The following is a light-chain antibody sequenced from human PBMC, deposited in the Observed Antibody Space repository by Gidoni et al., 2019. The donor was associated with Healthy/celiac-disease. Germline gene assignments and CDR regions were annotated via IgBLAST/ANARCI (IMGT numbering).Light chain of an antibody. CDR2: AAS. Sequence: DIQMTQSPSSLSASVGDRVTITCRASQSISSYLNWYQQRPGKAPKLLIYAASSLQSGVPSRFRGSGSGTDFTLTISSLQPEDFATYYCQQSYSTPWTFXQXTKVXIK. CDR3: QQSYSTPWT. J-gene: IGKJ1*01. CDR1: QSISSY. V-gene: IGKV1-39*01.